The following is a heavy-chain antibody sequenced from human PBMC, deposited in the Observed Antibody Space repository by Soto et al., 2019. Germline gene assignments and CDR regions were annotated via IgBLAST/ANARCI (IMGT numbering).Heavy chain of an antibody. J-gene: IGHJ4*02. V-gene: IGHV1-8*01. Sequence: QVQLVQSGTEVKKPGASVKVSCKASGYTFTIFDINWVRQATGQGLEWMGWMSPNSGNTGYAQKFRGRVTMTRDISISTAYMELSGLTSEDTAVYYCARGITAGVDYWGQGTLVTVAS. D-gene: IGHD6-13*01. CDR3: ARGITAGVDY. CDR1: GYTFTIFD. CDR2: MSPNSGNT.